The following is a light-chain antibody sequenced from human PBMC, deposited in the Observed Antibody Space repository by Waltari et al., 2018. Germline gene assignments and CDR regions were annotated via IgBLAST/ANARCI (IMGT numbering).Light chain of an antibody. CDR2: SAS. V-gene: IGKV1-6*01. Sequence: AIQMIQSPSSLSASVGDRVTITSRAGQGTSNDLDWYLQKPGKAPKLLIYSASSLQCGVPARFSGSVSGTDFTLNISSLQPEDFATYYCIQDYNYPLTFGGGTKVE. CDR1: QGTSND. CDR3: IQDYNYPLT. J-gene: IGKJ4*01.